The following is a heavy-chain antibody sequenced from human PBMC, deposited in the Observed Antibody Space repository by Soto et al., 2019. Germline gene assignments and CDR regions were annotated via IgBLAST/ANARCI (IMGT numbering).Heavy chain of an antibody. CDR1: GATFTSSG. V-gene: IGHV1-69*06. CDR3: ARAGIYSDYFTGAQDP. J-gene: IGHJ5*02. CDR2: IIPIFDKA. D-gene: IGHD4-17*01. Sequence: QVQLVQSGAEVKKPGSSVKVYCKGSGATFTSSGVIWVRQSPGQGLEWMGGIIPIFDKANYARKFQARLTITADKSTSTAFMALRSLRSEDTAVYYCARAGIYSDYFTGAQDPWGQGTLVTVSS.